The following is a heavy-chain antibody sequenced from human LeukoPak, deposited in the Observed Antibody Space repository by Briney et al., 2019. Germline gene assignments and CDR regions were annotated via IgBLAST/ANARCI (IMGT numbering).Heavy chain of an antibody. CDR3: ARDPYQLLAGDAFDI. Sequence: SETLSLTCTVSGGSISSSSYYWGWIRQPPGTGLEWMGSIYYSGSTYYNPSLKSRVNMSIDTSKNQFSLKLSSVTAADTAVYSCARDPYQLLAGDAFDIWGQGTMVTVSS. D-gene: IGHD2-2*01. J-gene: IGHJ3*02. CDR1: GGSISSSSYY. CDR2: IYYSGST. V-gene: IGHV4-39*07.